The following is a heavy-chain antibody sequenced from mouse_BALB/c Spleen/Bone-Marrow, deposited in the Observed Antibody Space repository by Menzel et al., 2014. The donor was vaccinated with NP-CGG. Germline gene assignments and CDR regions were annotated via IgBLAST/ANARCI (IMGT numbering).Heavy chain of an antibody. J-gene: IGHJ4*01. Sequence: VQLKESGGGLVQPRGSLRLSCTTSGFTFTDYYMSWVRQPPGKALEWLAFIRNKAYGYTTEYSASVRGRFTISRDNSQSILYLQMNTLRAEDSATYYCARFPMDYWGQGTSVTVSS. V-gene: IGHV7-3*02. CDR1: GFTFTDYY. CDR2: IRNKAYGYTT. CDR3: ARFPMDY.